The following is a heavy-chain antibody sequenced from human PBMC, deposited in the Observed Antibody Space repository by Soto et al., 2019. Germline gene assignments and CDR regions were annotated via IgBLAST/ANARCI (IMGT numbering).Heavy chain of an antibody. CDR3: AREGSSGWSTFDY. D-gene: IGHD6-19*01. CDR1: GGSICSSNR. J-gene: IGHJ4*02. Sequence: SETLSLTCAVSGGSICSSNRWSWVRQPPGKGLEWIGEIYHSGSTNYNPSLKSRVTISVDTSKNQFSLKLSSVTAADTAVYYCAREGSSGWSTFDYWGQGTLVTVSS. V-gene: IGHV4-4*02. CDR2: IYHSGST.